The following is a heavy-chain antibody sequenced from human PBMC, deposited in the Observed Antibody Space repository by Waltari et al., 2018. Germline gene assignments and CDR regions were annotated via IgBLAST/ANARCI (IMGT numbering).Heavy chain of an antibody. V-gene: IGHV4-39*01. D-gene: IGHD3-10*01. CDR3: VRPPHCRGNTCTAL. CDR2: IYNSGTT. Sequence: QVYLQESGPGLVKPSESLSLTCTVSGASFKSTSYYWGWIRQPPGKGLEWIGSIYNSGTTYYNPSLKSRVTISVDASDKQFYLTLTSVTAADTAVYFCVRPPHCRGNTCTALWGQGALVTVSS. J-gene: IGHJ4*02. CDR1: GASFKSTSYY.